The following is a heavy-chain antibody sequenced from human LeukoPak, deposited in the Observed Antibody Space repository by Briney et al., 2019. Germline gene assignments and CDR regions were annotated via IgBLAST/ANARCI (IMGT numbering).Heavy chain of an antibody. V-gene: IGHV4-59*01. Sequence: SETLSLTCTVSGGFINSYYWSWIRQPPGKGLEWIGYIYYSGITNYNPSLKSRVTISVDTSKNQFSLKLSSVTAADTAVYYCARGRSGSDYEGNYWGQGTLVTVTS. J-gene: IGHJ4*02. D-gene: IGHD3-10*01. CDR1: GGFINSYY. CDR2: IYYSGIT. CDR3: ARGRSGSDYEGNY.